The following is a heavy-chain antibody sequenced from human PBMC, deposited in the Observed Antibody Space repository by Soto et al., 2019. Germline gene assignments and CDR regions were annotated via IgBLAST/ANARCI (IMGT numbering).Heavy chain of an antibody. V-gene: IGHV1-69*01. D-gene: IGHD6-19*01. CDR2: IIPIFGTT. J-gene: IGHJ2*01. Sequence: QVQLVQSGAEVKKPGSSVKVSCKASGDTFSNFAFGWVRQAPGQGLEWMGWIIPIFGTTNHAQKFQDRVTISADESTSTAYMELRNLRSNDTAVYYCARPERRGAVAGYWYFNLWGRGTLVTVSP. CDR1: GDTFSNFA. CDR3: ARPERRGAVAGYWYFNL.